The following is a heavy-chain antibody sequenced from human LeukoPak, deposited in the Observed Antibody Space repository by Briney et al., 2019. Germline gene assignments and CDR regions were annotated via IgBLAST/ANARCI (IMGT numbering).Heavy chain of an antibody. CDR1: GYTFTSYG. J-gene: IGHJ4*02. CDR2: ISAYNGNT. V-gene: IGHV1-18*01. D-gene: IGHD3-22*01. Sequence: GASVKVSCKASGYTFTSYGISWVRQAPGQGLKWMGWISAYNGNTNYAQKLQGRVTMTTDTSTSTAYMELRSLRSDDTAVYYCARDAYYYDSSGYYYLDYWGQGTLVTVSS. CDR3: ARDAYYYDSSGYYYLDY.